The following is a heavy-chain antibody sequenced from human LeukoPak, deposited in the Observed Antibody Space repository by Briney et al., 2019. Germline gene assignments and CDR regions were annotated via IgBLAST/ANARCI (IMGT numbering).Heavy chain of an antibody. Sequence: GGSLRLSCTASGSTFSTYWINWVRQSPGKGLVWVALINGDGSTTTHADSVKGRFTISRDNAKDTAYLQMNSLRDEDTAVYFCARDYAGSPDYWGQGTLVTVSA. CDR3: ARDYAGSPDY. D-gene: IGHD3-10*01. V-gene: IGHV3-74*03. CDR2: INGDGSTT. J-gene: IGHJ4*02. CDR1: GSTFSTYW.